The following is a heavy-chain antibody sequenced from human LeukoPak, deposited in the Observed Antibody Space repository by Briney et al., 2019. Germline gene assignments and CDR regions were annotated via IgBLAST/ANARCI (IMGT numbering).Heavy chain of an antibody. Sequence: ASVKVSCKASGGTFITYTINWVRQAPGQGLEWMGGIIPIFGTANYAQKFQGRVTVTTDDSTGTAFMELSSLRSEDTAVYYCATYMLRDNWNVHTFDSWGQGTLVTVSS. CDR2: IIPIFGTA. V-gene: IGHV1-69*05. D-gene: IGHD1-1*01. CDR1: GGTFITYT. CDR3: ATYMLRDNWNVHTFDS. J-gene: IGHJ4*02.